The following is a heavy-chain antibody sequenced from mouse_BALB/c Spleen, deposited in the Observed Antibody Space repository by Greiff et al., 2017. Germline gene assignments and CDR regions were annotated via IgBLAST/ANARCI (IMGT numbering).Heavy chain of an antibody. CDR2: INPSNGGT. CDR3: TRDGYRSSYAMDY. V-gene: IGHV1S81*02. D-gene: IGHD2-14*01. J-gene: IGHJ4*01. CDR1: GYTFTSYY. Sequence: QVQLKESGAELVKPGASVKLSCKASGYTFTSYYIYWVKQRPGQGLEWIGEINPSNGGTNFNEKFKSKATLTVDKSSSTAYMQLSSLTSEDSAVYYCTRDGYRSSYAMDYWGQGTSVTVSS.